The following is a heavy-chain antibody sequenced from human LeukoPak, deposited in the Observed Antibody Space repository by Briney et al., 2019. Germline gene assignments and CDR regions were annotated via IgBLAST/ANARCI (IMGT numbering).Heavy chain of an antibody. Sequence: PGGSLRLSCAASGFTVSSNYMSWVRQAPGKGLEWVSVIYSGGSTYYADSVKGRFTISRDNSKNTLYLQMNSLRAEDTAVYYCAREVSCSSTSCDNWFDPWGQGTLVTVSS. V-gene: IGHV3-53*01. J-gene: IGHJ5*02. CDR2: IYSGGST. D-gene: IGHD2-2*01. CDR3: AREVSCSSTSCDNWFDP. CDR1: GFTVSSNY.